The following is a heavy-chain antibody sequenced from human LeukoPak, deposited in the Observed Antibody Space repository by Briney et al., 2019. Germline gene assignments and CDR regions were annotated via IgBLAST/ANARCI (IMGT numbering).Heavy chain of an antibody. J-gene: IGHJ5*02. CDR3: ARDVHGDYGSGWFDP. D-gene: IGHD4-17*01. CDR2: IMPLFGTA. V-gene: IGHV1-69*05. Sequence: ASVKDSCKTSGGTFNNSAISWVRQAPGQGLEWLGGIMPLFGTAGYAQKFQGRVTITKDESTRTVYLELTSLTSDDTAVYYCARDVHGDYGSGWFDPWGQGTLVSVPS. CDR1: GGTFNNSA.